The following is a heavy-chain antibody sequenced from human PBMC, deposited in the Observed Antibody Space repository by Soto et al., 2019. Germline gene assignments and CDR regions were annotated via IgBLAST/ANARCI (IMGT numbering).Heavy chain of an antibody. CDR2: IIPVFRTS. V-gene: IGHV1-69*01. Sequence: QVQLVQSGAEAKKPGPSVKVSCNFSAGTFSNYAISLVRQAPGQGLDWMGGIIPVFRTSNYAQKFKGRLMISTDASTSTAYMELSSLRSEDTDVYYCARDPAGYNSVWPGRSFDCWGQGTLVTVSS. CDR3: ARDPAGYNSVWPGRSFDC. D-gene: IGHD6-19*01. CDR1: AGTFSNYA. J-gene: IGHJ4*02.